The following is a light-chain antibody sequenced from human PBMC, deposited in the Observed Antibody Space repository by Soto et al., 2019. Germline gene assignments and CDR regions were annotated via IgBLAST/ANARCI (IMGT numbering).Light chain of an antibody. CDR3: QQYNSYPWT. V-gene: IGKV1-5*03. CDR1: QSISSW. Sequence: IQITQSPFTLSASVGDRVTITCRASQSISSWLAWYQQKPGKAPKLLIYKASTLESGVPSNFSGSGSGTEFTLTISSLQPEDFATYYCQQYNSYPWTFGQGTKVDIK. J-gene: IGKJ1*01. CDR2: KAS.